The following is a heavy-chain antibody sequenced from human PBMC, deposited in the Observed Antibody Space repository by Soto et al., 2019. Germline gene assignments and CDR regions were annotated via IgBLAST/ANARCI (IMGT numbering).Heavy chain of an antibody. J-gene: IGHJ4*02. CDR1: GFSLSTFGVG. CDR3: ARTNSRAPIDY. CDR2: IYWNDDK. Sequence: SGPTLVNPTQTLTLTCAFSGFSLSTFGVGVGWIRQPPGKALEWLALIYWNDDKRYSPSLKSRLTITKDTSKNQVVLTMTNMDPVDTATYSCARTNSRAPIDYWGQGTLVTVSS. V-gene: IGHV2-5*01. D-gene: IGHD5-18*01.